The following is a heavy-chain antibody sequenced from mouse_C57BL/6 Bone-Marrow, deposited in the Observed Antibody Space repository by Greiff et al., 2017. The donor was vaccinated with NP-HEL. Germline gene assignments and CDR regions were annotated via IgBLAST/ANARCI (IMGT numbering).Heavy chain of an antibody. CDR2: IDPSDSYT. V-gene: IGHV1-50*01. CDR3: AREKDGYYLYFDY. Sequence: QVQLKQPGAELVKPGASVKLSCKASGYTFTSYWMQWVNQRPGQGLEWIGEIDPSDSYTNYNQKFKGKATLTVDTSSSTACMQLSSLTSEYSAVYYCAREKDGYYLYFDYWGQGTTLTVSS. D-gene: IGHD2-3*01. J-gene: IGHJ2*01. CDR1: GYTFTSYW.